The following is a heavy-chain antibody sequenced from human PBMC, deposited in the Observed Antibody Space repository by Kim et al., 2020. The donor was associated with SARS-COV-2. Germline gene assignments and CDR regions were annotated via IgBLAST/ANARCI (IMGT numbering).Heavy chain of an antibody. CDR3: ARARGLGYCSGGSCYSEGDYFDY. CDR1: GGSFSGYY. Sequence: SETLSLTCAVYGGSFSGYYWSWIRQPPGKGLEWIGEINHSGSTNYNPSLKSRVTISVDTSKNQFSLKLSSVTAADTAVYYCARARGLGYCSGGSCYSEGDYFDYWGQGTLVTVSS. D-gene: IGHD2-15*01. CDR2: INHSGST. J-gene: IGHJ4*02. V-gene: IGHV4-34*01.